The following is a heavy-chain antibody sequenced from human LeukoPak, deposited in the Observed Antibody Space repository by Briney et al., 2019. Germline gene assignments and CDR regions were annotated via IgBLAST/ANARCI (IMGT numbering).Heavy chain of an antibody. CDR1: GYTFTGYY. J-gene: IGHJ4*02. Sequence: ASVKVSCKASGYTFTGYYMHWVRQAPGQGLEWMGWISAYNGNTNYAQKLQGRVTMTTDTSTSTAYMELRSLRSDDTAVYYCARWGYSYGLDYWGQGTLVTVSS. CDR2: ISAYNGNT. CDR3: ARWGYSYGLDY. D-gene: IGHD5-18*01. V-gene: IGHV1-18*04.